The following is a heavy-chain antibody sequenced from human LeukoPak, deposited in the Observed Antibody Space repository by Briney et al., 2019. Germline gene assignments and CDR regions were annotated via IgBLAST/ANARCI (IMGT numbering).Heavy chain of an antibody. CDR1: GFTFSTYN. D-gene: IGHD1-26*01. Sequence: GGSLRLSCAAFGFTFSTYNMNWVRQAPGKGLEWVSSISSSSNYIYYADSVKGRFTISRDNAKNSLYLQMNSLRAEDTDVYYCARDVGASAPDAFDIWGHGTMVTVSS. CDR2: ISSSSNYI. V-gene: IGHV3-21*01. J-gene: IGHJ3*02. CDR3: ARDVGASAPDAFDI.